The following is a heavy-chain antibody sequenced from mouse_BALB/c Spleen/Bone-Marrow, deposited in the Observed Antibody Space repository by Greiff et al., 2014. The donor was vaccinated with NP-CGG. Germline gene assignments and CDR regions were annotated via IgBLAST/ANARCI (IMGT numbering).Heavy chain of an antibody. V-gene: IGHV1S137*01. CDR3: ARSGKVRNAMDY. Sequence: QVQLQQSGAKLVRPGVSVKISCKGSGYTFTDHAIHWVKRSHAKSLEWIGVISGYYGDAIYNQKFKGKATMTVDKSSSTAYMELARLTSEDSANYYGARSGKVRNAMDYWGQGTSVTVSS. D-gene: IGHD2-14*01. J-gene: IGHJ4*01. CDR2: ISGYYGDA. CDR1: GYTFTDHA.